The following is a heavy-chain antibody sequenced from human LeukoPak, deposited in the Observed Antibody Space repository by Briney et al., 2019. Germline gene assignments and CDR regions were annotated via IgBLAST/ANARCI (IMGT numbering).Heavy chain of an antibody. J-gene: IGHJ4*02. V-gene: IGHV3-53*01. D-gene: IGHD6-19*01. CDR2: LYNAGST. Sequence: PGGSLRLSCVASGFIVSNNYMSWVRQAPGKGLEWVSVLYNAGSTYYADSVKGRFTISRDNSKNTLYLQMYSLRAEDTAVYYCAREGRWLVLGSDYWGQGTLVTVSS. CDR3: AREGRWLVLGSDY. CDR1: GFIVSNNY.